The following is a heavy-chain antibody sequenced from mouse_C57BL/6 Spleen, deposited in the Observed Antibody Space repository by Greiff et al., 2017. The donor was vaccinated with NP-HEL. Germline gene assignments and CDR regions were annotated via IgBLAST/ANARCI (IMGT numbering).Heavy chain of an antibody. CDR2: IISGSSTI. J-gene: IGHJ4*01. Sequence: EVKLMESGGGLVKPGGSLKLSCAASGFTFSDYGMHWVRQAPEKGLEWVAYIISGSSTIYYADTLKGRFTISRDNSKTTLFLQMTSLRSEDTAMYYCARSLNDYGNYVPYDMDYWGQGTSVTVSS. V-gene: IGHV5-17*01. CDR3: ARSLNDYGNYVPYDMDY. D-gene: IGHD2-1*01. CDR1: GFTFSDYG.